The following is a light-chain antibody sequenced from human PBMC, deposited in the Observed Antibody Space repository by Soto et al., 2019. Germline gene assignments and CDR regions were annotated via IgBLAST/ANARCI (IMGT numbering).Light chain of an antibody. CDR2: DVT. V-gene: IGLV2-11*01. J-gene: IGLJ3*02. CDR1: SNDVGAYNS. CDR3: CSPARYIYWV. Sequence: QSALTQPRSVSGSPGQSVTISCTGTSNDVGAYNSVSWYQQHPGKAPKVIIHDVTERPSGVPDRFSGSKSANTASLTISGLQAEDEADYYCCSPARYIYWVFGAGTKVTV.